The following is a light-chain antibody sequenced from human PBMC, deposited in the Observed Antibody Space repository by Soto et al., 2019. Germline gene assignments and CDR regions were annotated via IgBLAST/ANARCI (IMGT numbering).Light chain of an antibody. CDR1: QSVSSSN. V-gene: IGKV3-20*01. J-gene: IGKJ1*01. CDR3: QKYGDTRT. Sequence: EIVLTQSPGTLSLSPGERATLSCTASQSVSSSNLAWYQQKPGQAPRLLIYGSSSRATGIPDRFSGSGSGTDFTLTISRLEPEEFAVYYCQKYGDTRTFGQGTKVELK. CDR2: GSS.